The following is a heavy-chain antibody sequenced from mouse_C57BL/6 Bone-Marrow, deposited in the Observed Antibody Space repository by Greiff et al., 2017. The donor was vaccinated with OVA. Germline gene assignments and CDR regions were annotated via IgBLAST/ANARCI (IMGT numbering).Heavy chain of an antibody. CDR2: ISSGSSTI. CDR3: ARPCYYGSSAWFAY. J-gene: IGHJ3*01. V-gene: IGHV5-17*01. CDR1: GFTFSDYG. Sequence: EVKVVESGGGLVKPGGSLKLSCAASGFTFSDYGMHWVRQAPGKGLEWVAYISSGSSTIYYADTVKGRFTISRDNAKNTLFLQMTSLRSEDTAMYYCARPCYYGSSAWFAYWGQGTLVTVSA. D-gene: IGHD1-1*01.